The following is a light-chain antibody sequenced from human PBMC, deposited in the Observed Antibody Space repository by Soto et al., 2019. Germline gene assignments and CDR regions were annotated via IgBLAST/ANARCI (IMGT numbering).Light chain of an antibody. J-gene: IGKJ2*01. V-gene: IGKV1-39*01. CDR2: AAS. CDR3: QQSFTTPPYT. CDR1: QIINTY. Sequence: DVQMTQSPSSLSASIGDRVIITCRSSQIINTYLNWYQQKPGEAPRLLISAASTLLSGVPSRFSGSGSGTDFTLTINSLQPEDFATYYCQQSFTTPPYTFGQGTKLEL.